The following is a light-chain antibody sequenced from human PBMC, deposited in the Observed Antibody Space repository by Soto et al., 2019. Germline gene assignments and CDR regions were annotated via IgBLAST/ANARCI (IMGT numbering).Light chain of an antibody. Sequence: QSVLNQPPSASGTPGPRVTISCSGSSSNIGSHSLDWYQQLPGTAPKLLMVRNNQRPSGVPDRFSGSKSGTSASMAISGLRFEDEADYYCAARDDSLNAVIFGGGTKLTVL. CDR3: AARDDSLNAVI. CDR1: SSNIGSHS. J-gene: IGLJ2*01. V-gene: IGLV1-44*01. CDR2: RNN.